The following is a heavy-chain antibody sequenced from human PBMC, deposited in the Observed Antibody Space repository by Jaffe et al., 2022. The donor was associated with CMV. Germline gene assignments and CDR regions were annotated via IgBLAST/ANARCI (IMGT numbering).Heavy chain of an antibody. CDR1: GFTFDDYA. D-gene: IGHD3-10*01. J-gene: IGHJ4*02. CDR2: ISWNSGSI. CDR3: AKEDQKGLLWFGDPRGYFDY. V-gene: IGHV3-9*01. Sequence: EVQLVESGGGLVQPGRSLRLSCAASGFTFDDYAMHWVRQAPGKGLEWVSGISWNSGSIGYADSVKGRFTISRDNAKNSLYLQMNSLRAEDTALYYCAKEDQKGLLWFGDPRGYFDYWGQGTLVTVSS.